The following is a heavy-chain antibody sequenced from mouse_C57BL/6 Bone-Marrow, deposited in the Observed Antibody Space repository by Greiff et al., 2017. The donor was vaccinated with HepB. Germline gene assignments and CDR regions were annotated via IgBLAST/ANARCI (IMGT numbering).Heavy chain of an antibody. CDR3: ARDYYGSSSYWYFDV. CDR1: GFTFSDFY. Sequence: EVQRVESGGGLVQSGRSLRLSCATSGFTFSDFYMEWVRQAPGKGLEWIAASRNKANDYTTEYSASVKGRFIVSRDTSQSILYLQMNALRAEDTAIYYCARDYYGSSSYWYFDVWGTGTTVTVSS. J-gene: IGHJ1*03. CDR2: SRNKANDYTT. D-gene: IGHD1-1*01. V-gene: IGHV7-1*01.